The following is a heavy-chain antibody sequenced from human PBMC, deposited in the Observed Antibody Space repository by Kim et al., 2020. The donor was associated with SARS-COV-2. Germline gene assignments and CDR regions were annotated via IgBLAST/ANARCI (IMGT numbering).Heavy chain of an antibody. Sequence: KRRVTISGGTSKNQFSLKLSSVTAADTAVYYCARDEVAGTYYYYYYGMDVWGQGTTVTVSS. J-gene: IGHJ6*02. D-gene: IGHD6-19*01. CDR3: ARDEVAGTYYYYYYGMDV. V-gene: IGHV4-59*01.